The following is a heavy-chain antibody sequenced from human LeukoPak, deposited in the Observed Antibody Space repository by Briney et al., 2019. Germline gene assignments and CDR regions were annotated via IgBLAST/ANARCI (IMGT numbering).Heavy chain of an antibody. CDR1: GITLSNYG. Sequence: GGSLRLSCAVSGITLSNYGMSWVRQAPGKGLEWVAGLSGSGGGTNYADSVQGRFTISRDNPKNTLYLQMNSLRAEDTAVYFCAKRDAVIRVFLVGFHKEAYYFDSWGQGALVTVSS. CDR2: LSGSGGGT. D-gene: IGHD2-21*01. CDR3: AKRDAVIRVFLVGFHKEAYYFDS. J-gene: IGHJ4*02. V-gene: IGHV3-23*01.